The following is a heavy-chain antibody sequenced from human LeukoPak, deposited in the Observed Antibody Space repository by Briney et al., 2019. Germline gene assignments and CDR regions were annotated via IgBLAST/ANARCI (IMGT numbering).Heavy chain of an antibody. V-gene: IGHV1-8*03. J-gene: IGHJ6*03. D-gene: IGHD3-22*01. Sequence: ASVKVSCKASGCTLTSYEIIWVRQAPGQGLEWMGWVNYTGSAENFQDRVTITRNTSIGTAYMELSSLRSEDTAVYYCARGNSGYLPPSPAYYMDVWGKGTTVTVSS. CDR1: GCTLTSYE. CDR2: VNYT. CDR3: ARGNSGYLPPSPAYYMDV.